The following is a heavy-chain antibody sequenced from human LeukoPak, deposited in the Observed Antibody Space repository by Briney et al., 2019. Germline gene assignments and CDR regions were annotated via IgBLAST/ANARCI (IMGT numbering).Heavy chain of an antibody. CDR2: INHSGST. D-gene: IGHD2-2*01. Sequence: SETLSLTCAVYGGSFSGYYWSWIRQPPGKGLEWIGEINHSGSTNYNPSLKSRVTISVDTSKNQFSLKLSSVTAADTAVYYSARGTTQRYCSSTSCYYAFDIWGQGTMVTVSS. J-gene: IGHJ3*02. CDR1: GGSFSGYY. V-gene: IGHV4-34*01. CDR3: ARGTTQRYCSSTSCYYAFDI.